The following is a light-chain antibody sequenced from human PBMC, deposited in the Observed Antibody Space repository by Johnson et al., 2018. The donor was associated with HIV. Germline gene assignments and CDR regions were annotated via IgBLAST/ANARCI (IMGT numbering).Light chain of an antibody. J-gene: IGLJ1*01. Sequence: QSVLTQSPSVSAATGQKVTISCSGSSSNIGNNYVSWYQQLPGTAPKLLICENNKRPSGIPDRFSGSKSGTSATLGITGLQTGDEADYYCGTWDSSLSAYVFATETKVTVL. V-gene: IGLV1-51*02. CDR1: SSNIGNNY. CDR3: GTWDSSLSAYV. CDR2: ENN.